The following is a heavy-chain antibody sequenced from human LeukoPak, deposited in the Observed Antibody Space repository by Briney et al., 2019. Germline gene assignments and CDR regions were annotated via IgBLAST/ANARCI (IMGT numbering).Heavy chain of an antibody. Sequence: ASVKVSCKASGYTFISYAMHWVRQAPGQRLEWMGWINAGNGNTKYSQKFQGRVTITRDTSASTAYMELSSLRSEDTAVYYCASGIAAAYLFDYWGQGTLVTVSS. J-gene: IGHJ4*02. V-gene: IGHV1-3*01. CDR2: INAGNGNT. CDR1: GYTFISYA. CDR3: ASGIAAAYLFDY. D-gene: IGHD6-13*01.